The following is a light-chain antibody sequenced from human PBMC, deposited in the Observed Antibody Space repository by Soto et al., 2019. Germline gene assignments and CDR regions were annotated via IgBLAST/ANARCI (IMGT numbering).Light chain of an antibody. V-gene: IGLV1-47*01. CDR3: QVWDSSSDHVV. CDR1: SSNIGSNY. J-gene: IGLJ2*01. CDR2: RNN. Sequence: QSALTQPPSASGTPGQRVTISCSGSSSNIGSNYVYWYHQLPGTAPKLVIYRNNQRPSGVPDRISGSNSGNTATLTISRVEAGDEADYYCQVWDSSSDHVVFGGGTQLTVL.